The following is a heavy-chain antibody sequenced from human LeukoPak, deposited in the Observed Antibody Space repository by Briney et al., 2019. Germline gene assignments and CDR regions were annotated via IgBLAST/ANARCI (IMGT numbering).Heavy chain of an antibody. CDR2: IYYSGST. CDR3: ARHREGYSSSWYRAFDI. CDR1: GGSISSYY. V-gene: IGHV4-59*08. Sequence: SETLSLTCTVSGGSISSYYWSWIRQPPGKGLEWIGYIYYSGSTNYNPSLKSRVTISVDTSKNQFSLKLSSVPAADTAVYYCARHREGYSSSWYRAFDIWGQGTMVTVSS. D-gene: IGHD6-13*01. J-gene: IGHJ3*02.